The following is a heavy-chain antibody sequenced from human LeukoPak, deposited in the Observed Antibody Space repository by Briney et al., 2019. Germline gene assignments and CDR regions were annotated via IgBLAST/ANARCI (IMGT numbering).Heavy chain of an antibody. CDR1: GGSISSYY. D-gene: IGHD6-13*01. Sequence: SETLSLTCTVSGGSISSYYWSWIRQPPGKGLEWIGYIYYSGSTNYNPSLKSRVTISVDTSKNQFSLKLSSVTAGDTAVYYCARVRAYSSSWYSRDYGMDVWGQGTTVTVSS. V-gene: IGHV4-59*01. CDR2: IYYSGST. J-gene: IGHJ6*02. CDR3: ARVRAYSSSWYSRDYGMDV.